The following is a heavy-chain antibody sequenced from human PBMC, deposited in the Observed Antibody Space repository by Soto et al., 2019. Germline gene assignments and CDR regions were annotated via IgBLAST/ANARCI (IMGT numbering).Heavy chain of an antibody. CDR3: ARDLSGWTGGAFDI. Sequence: KPSETLSLTCTVSGGSISSYYWSWIRQPPGKGLEWIGYIYYSGSTNYNPSLKSRVTISVDTSKNQFSLKLSSVTAADTAVYYCARDLSGWTGGAFDIWGQGTMVTGS. V-gene: IGHV4-59*01. J-gene: IGHJ3*02. CDR1: GGSISSYY. CDR2: IYYSGST. D-gene: IGHD6-19*01.